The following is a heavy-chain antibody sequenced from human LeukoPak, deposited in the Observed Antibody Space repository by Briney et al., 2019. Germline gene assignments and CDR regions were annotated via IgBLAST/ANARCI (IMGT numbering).Heavy chain of an antibody. D-gene: IGHD3-16*02. CDR2: INPSGGST. CDR3: ARALMITFGGVIVPGMDV. V-gene: IGHV1-46*01. J-gene: IGHJ6*02. Sequence: ASVKVSCKASGYTFTSYYMHWVRQAPGQGLEWMGIINPSGGSTSYAQKFQGRVTMTRDTSTSTVYMELSSLRSEDTAVYYCARALMITFGGVIVPGMDVWGQGTTVTVSS. CDR1: GYTFTSYY.